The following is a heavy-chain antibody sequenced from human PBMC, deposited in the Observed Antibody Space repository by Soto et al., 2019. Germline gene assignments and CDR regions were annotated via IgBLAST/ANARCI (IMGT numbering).Heavy chain of an antibody. CDR3: AREIYSSGWYRNYGMDV. V-gene: IGHV1-69*13. CDR2: IIPIFGTA. D-gene: IGHD6-19*01. J-gene: IGHJ6*02. CDR1: GGTFSSYA. Sequence: SVKVSCKASGGTFSSYAISWVRQAPGQGFEWMGGIIPIFGTANYAQKFQGRVTITADESTSTAYMELSSLRSEDTAVYYCAREIYSSGWYRNYGMDVWGQGTTVTVSS.